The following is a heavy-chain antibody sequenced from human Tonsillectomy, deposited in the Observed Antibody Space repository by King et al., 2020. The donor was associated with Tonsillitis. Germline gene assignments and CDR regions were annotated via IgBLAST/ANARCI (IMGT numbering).Heavy chain of an antibody. D-gene: IGHD2-2*01. Sequence: QLVQSGAEVKKPGASVKVSCKASGYTFTSYGISWGRQAPGQGLEWMGWISGYNGNTNYAQKLQAKVTLTTDTSTGTAYMELRSLRSDDTAVYYCARGGFCSSTSCPARFDPWGQGTLVTVSS. CDR3: ARGGFCSSTSCPARFDP. CDR1: GYTFTSYG. J-gene: IGHJ5*02. V-gene: IGHV1-18*01. CDR2: ISGYNGNT.